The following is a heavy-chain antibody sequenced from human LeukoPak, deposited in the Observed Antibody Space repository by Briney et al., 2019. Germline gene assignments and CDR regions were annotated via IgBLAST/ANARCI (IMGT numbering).Heavy chain of an antibody. CDR3: ARLVGSSGYYYYYGMDV. Sequence: GESLKISCKGSGYSFTSYWIGWVRQMPGKGLGWMGIIYPGDSDTRYSPSFQGQVTISADKSISTAYLQWSSLKASDTAMYYCARLVGSSGYYYYYGMDVWGQGTTVTVSS. D-gene: IGHD3-22*01. J-gene: IGHJ6*02. CDR2: IYPGDSDT. CDR1: GYSFTSYW. V-gene: IGHV5-51*01.